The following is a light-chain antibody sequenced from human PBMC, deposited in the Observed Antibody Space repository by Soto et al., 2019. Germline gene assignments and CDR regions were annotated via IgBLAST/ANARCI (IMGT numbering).Light chain of an antibody. CDR2: DVS. J-gene: IGLJ2*01. CDR3: SSYTGTNRV. CDR1: TSDFGGYNS. Sequence: QSALTQPRSVSGSPGQSVTVSCAGTTSDFGGYNSVSWYQQHPGKAPKLIIYDVSKRPSGVPDRFSGSRSGNTASLSISGLQAEDEADYYCSSYTGTNRVFGGGTKLTVL. V-gene: IGLV2-11*01.